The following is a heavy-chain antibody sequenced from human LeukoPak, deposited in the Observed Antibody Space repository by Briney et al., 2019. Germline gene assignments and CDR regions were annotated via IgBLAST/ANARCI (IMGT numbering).Heavy chain of an antibody. CDR1: GGSISAYY. V-gene: IGHV4-4*07. J-gene: IGHJ6*03. CDR3: ARGIYCSSTTCYYYYYYMDV. Sequence: SETLSLTCTVSGGSISAYYWSWIRQPAGKGLEWIGRIYTSGSTNYNPSLKSRVTVSLDTSKNQFSLKLSSVTAADTAVYYCARGIYCSSTTCYYYYYYMDVWGKGTTVTVSS. D-gene: IGHD2-2*01. CDR2: IYTSGST.